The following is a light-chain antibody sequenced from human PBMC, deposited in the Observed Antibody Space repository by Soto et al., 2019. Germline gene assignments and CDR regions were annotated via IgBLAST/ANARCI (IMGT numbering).Light chain of an antibody. Sequence: EIVLTQSPATLSLSQGETATLSCRASQSVSSSLAWYQQKPGQAPRLLIYDAFKRATGIPGRFSGSGSGTHSTLTITRPYAEDSAVYYCQQRSNRISFGGGTNVEIK. CDR1: QSVSSS. CDR3: QQRSNRIS. V-gene: IGKV3-11*01. CDR2: DAF. J-gene: IGKJ4*01.